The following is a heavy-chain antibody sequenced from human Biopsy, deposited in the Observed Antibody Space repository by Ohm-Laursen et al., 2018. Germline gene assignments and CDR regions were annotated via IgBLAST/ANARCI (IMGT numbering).Heavy chain of an antibody. Sequence: VKISCKAPGGTFSNYGVNWVRQAPGQGLEWLGGNIPILGTGNYAQKFQDRVTVAADTSTSTATMELRSLRSDDTAVYYCATKLTGYFHHWGQGSLVTVSS. CDR1: GGTFSNYG. CDR3: ATKLTGYFHH. J-gene: IGHJ1*01. D-gene: IGHD3-9*01. V-gene: IGHV1-69*13. CDR2: NIPILGTG.